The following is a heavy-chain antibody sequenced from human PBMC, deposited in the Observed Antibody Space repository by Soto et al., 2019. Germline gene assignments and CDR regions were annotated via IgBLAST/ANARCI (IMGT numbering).Heavy chain of an antibody. CDR2: FDPEDGET. Sequence: QVQLVQSGAEVKKPGASVKVSCKVSGYTLTELSMHWVRQAPGKGLEWMGGFDPEDGETIYAQKFQVRVTMTEDTSTDTAYRELSSLRSADTAVYYCATAPRLLWFGEFFDYWGQGTLVTVSS. J-gene: IGHJ4*02. CDR3: ATAPRLLWFGEFFDY. V-gene: IGHV1-24*01. D-gene: IGHD3-10*01. CDR1: GYTLTELS.